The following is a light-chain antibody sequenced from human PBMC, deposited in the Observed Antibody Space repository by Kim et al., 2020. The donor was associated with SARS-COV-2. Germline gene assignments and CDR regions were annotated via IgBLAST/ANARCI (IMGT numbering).Light chain of an antibody. J-gene: IGLJ1*01. V-gene: IGLV2-14*03. CDR1: SIDVGGYKY. Sequence: GQSITISCTGTSIDVGGYKYVSWYQRHPGKAPKLMIYDVSKRPSGVSNRFSGSKSGNTASLTISGLQAEDEADYYCSSYTSSTTYVFGTGTKVTVL. CDR2: DVS. CDR3: SSYTSSTTYV.